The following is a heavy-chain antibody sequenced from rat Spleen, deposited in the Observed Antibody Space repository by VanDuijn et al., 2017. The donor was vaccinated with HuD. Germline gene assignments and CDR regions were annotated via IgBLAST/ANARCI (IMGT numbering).Heavy chain of an antibody. CDR3: ARADDQLGAGVMDA. Sequence: QVQLKESGPGLVQPSETLSLTCTVSGFSLTSYSVSWVRQPSGKGPEWMGRMWYDGDTAYNSALKSRLSISRDTSKNQVFLKMNSLQTDDTATYYCARADDQLGAGVMDAWGQGASVTVSS. CDR2: MWYDGDT. J-gene: IGHJ4*01. CDR1: GFSLTSYS. D-gene: IGHD5-1*01. V-gene: IGHV2-34*01.